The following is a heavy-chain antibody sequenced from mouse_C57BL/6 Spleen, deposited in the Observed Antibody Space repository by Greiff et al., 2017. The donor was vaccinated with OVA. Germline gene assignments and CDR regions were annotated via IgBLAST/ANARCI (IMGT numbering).Heavy chain of an antibody. J-gene: IGHJ2*01. V-gene: IGHV1-54*01. CDR2: INPGSGGT. CDR1: GYAFTNYL. CDR3: ATSQLGY. Sequence: VQLQQSGAELVRPGTSVKVSCKASGYAFTNYLIEWVKQRPGQGLEWIGVINPGSGGTKYNEKFKGKATLTADKSSSTAYMQLSSLTSENSAVYFCATSQLGYWGQGTTLTVSS.